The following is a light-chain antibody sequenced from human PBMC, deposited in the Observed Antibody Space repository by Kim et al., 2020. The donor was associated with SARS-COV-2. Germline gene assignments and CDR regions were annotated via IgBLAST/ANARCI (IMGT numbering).Light chain of an antibody. CDR3: QKSYHWPLT. CDR2: ETS. V-gene: IGKV3-11*01. Sequence: EIVLTQSPATLSLSPGERATLSCRASQSVGNSLAWFQQKPGQAPRLLIFETSNRATGIPARFSGSGSGTAFTLTISSLEPEDFAVYYCQKSYHWPLTSGGGPKVDIK. J-gene: IGKJ4*01. CDR1: QSVGNS.